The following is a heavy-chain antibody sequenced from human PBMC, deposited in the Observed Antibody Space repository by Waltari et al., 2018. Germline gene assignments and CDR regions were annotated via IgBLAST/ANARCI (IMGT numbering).Heavy chain of an antibody. Sequence: QVQLQESGPGLVKPSETLSLTCTVSGGSISSYYWSWIRQPPGKGLEWIGYIYYSGSTNYNPSLKSRVTISVDTSKNQFSLKLSSVTAADTAVYYCARVPYYYDSSGYYERWYFDLWGRGTLVTVSS. CDR3: ARVPYYYDSSGYYERWYFDL. J-gene: IGHJ2*01. D-gene: IGHD3-22*01. V-gene: IGHV4-59*01. CDR1: GGSISSYY. CDR2: IYYSGST.